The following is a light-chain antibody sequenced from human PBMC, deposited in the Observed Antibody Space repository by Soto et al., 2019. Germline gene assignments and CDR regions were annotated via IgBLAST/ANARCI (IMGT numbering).Light chain of an antibody. V-gene: IGKV3-11*01. Sequence: EIVLTHSPGTLSLSPGERATLSCRSSQSVSSYLAWYQQKPGQAPRLLIHDASNRATGIPARFSGSGSGTDFTLTISRLEPEDFAVYYCQQRSNWPPWTFGQGTKVDI. CDR1: QSVSSY. CDR2: DAS. CDR3: QQRSNWPPWT. J-gene: IGKJ1*01.